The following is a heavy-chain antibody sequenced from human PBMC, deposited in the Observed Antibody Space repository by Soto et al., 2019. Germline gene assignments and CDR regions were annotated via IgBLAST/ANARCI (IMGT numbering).Heavy chain of an antibody. CDR3: AREGRYYIWGSYRYPSGPNDAFDI. J-gene: IGHJ3*02. CDR1: GFTFSSYG. D-gene: IGHD3-16*02. V-gene: IGHV3-33*01. CDR2: IWYDGSNK. Sequence: GGSLRLSCAASGFTFSSYGMHWVRQAPGKGLEWVAVIWYDGSNKYYADSVKGRFTISRDNSKNTLYLQMNSLRAEDTAVYYCAREGRYYIWGSYRYPSGPNDAFDIWGQGTMVTVPS.